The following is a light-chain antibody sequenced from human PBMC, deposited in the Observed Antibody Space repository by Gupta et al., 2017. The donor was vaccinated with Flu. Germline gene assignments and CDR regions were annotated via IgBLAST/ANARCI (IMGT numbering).Light chain of an antibody. CDR3: QQYDSLHT. V-gene: IGKV1-33*01. Sequence: SPSSLSASVGDRVTITCQASQDIRNYLNWYQQKPGKAPDLLIYDASNLEKGVPSRFSGSGYGTEFTFTINGLQAEDVATYYCQQYDSLHTFGQGTTVEIK. CDR1: QDIRNY. CDR2: DAS. J-gene: IGKJ1*01.